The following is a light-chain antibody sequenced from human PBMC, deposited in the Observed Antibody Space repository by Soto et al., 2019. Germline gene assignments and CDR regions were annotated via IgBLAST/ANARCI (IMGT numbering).Light chain of an antibody. CDR2: KAS. V-gene: IGKV1-5*03. CDR3: QQYNSLWT. CDR1: QTISSW. J-gene: IGKJ1*01. Sequence: DIQMTQSPSTLSGSVGDRVTITCRASQTISSWLAWYQLKPGKAPKLLIYKASTLKSGVPSTFSGSGSGTEFTLTISSLQPDDFATYYCQQYNSLWTFGQGTKVDIK.